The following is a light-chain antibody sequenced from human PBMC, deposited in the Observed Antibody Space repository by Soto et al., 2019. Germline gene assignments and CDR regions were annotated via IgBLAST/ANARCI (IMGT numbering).Light chain of an antibody. J-gene: IGLJ2*01. Sequence: YELTQPPSVSVAPGKTARITCGGNNIGSKSVHWYQQKPGQAPVLVIYYDSDRPSGIPERFSGSNSGNTATLTISRVEAGDEADYYCQVWDSSSDHAVFGGGTKLTVL. CDR2: YDS. CDR3: QVWDSSSDHAV. CDR1: NIGSKS. V-gene: IGLV3-21*04.